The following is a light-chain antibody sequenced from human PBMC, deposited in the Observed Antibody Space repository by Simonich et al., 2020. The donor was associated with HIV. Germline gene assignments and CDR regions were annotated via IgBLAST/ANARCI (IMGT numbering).Light chain of an antibody. J-gene: IGLJ3*02. CDR2: DVS. Sequence: QSALTQPASVSGSPGQSITISCTGTSSDVGGYIYVSWYQQHPGKAPKRMIYDVSNRPSGVANRFSGSKSGNTASRTISGLQAEDEADYYCSSYTSSSTWVFGGGTKLTVL. CDR3: SSYTSSSTWV. V-gene: IGLV2-14*03. CDR1: SSDVGGYIY.